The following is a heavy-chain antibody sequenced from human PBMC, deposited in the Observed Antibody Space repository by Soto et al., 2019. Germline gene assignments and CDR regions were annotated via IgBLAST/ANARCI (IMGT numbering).Heavy chain of an antibody. Sequence: VASVKVSCKASGFTFTSSAVQWVRQARGQRLEWIGWIVVGSGNTNYAQKFQERVTITRDMSTSTAYMELSSLRSEDTAVYYCAAWYYDYVWGSYRRPLFDICGQGTMVTVSS. CDR2: IVVGSGNT. D-gene: IGHD3-16*02. J-gene: IGHJ3*02. CDR3: AAWYYDYVWGSYRRPLFDI. CDR1: GFTFTSSA. V-gene: IGHV1-58*01.